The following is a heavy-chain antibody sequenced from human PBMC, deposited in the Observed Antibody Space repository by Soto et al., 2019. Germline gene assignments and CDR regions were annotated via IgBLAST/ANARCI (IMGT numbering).Heavy chain of an antibody. V-gene: IGHV3-23*01. J-gene: IGHJ1*01. CDR2: ISASGGST. CDR1: GFTFSSYA. D-gene: IGHD6-19*01. Sequence: EVQLLESGGGLVQPGGSLRLSCAASGFTFSSYAMSWVRQAPGKGLDWVSAISASGGSTYYADSVKGRFTISRDNSKNTLYLEMNSLRAEDPAVYYCAKDRQYSSGWQYFQHWGQGTLVTVSS. CDR3: AKDRQYSSGWQYFQH.